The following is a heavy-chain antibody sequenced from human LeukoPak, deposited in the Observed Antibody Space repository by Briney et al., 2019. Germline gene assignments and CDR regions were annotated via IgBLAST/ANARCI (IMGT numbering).Heavy chain of an antibody. D-gene: IGHD3-10*01. J-gene: IGHJ6*02. CDR1: GFTFSTYV. Sequence: GGSLRLSCAASGFTFSTYVMHWLRQPAGKGLEWVSTIGADAETYYPGSVRGRFTITRDNAKNTLHLHMNSLRAGDTAVYFCARGNWAYYASGIYGMDVWGQGTTVTVSS. V-gene: IGHV3-13*01. CDR3: ARGNWAYYASGIYGMDV. CDR2: IGADAET.